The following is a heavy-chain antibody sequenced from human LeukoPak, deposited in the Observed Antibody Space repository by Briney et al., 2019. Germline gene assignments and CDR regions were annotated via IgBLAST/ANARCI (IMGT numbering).Heavy chain of an antibody. Sequence: PSETLSLTCTVSGGSVSNYYWSWIRQPPGKGLEWIGEINHSGSTNYNPSLKSRVTISVDTSKNQFSLKLSSVTAADTAVYYCAADSSGYDFDYWGQGTLVTVSS. CDR1: GGSVSNYY. J-gene: IGHJ4*02. CDR3: AADSSGYDFDY. V-gene: IGHV4-34*01. D-gene: IGHD3-22*01. CDR2: INHSGST.